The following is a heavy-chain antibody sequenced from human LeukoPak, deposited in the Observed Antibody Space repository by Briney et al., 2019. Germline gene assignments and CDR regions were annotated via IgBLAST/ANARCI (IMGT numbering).Heavy chain of an antibody. CDR3: ARDLDVGMDV. CDR2: IYYSGST. V-gene: IGHV4-59*01. CDR1: GGSISSYY. Sequence: PSETPSLTCTVSGGSISSYYWSWIRQPPGKGLEWIGYIYYSGSTNYNPSLKSRVTISVDTSKNQFSLKLSSVTAADTAVYYCARDLDVGMDVWGQGTTVTVSS. J-gene: IGHJ6*02.